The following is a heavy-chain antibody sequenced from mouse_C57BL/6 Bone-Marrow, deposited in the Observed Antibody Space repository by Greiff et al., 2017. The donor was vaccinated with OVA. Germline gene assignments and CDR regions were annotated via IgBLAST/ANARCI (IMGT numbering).Heavy chain of an antibody. D-gene: IGHD2-2*01. CDR3: ARGRYYGSFAY. CDR2: INPNNGDT. CDR1: GYTFTNYP. Sequence: EVQLQQSGAELVKPGASVKMSCKASGYTFTNYPMSWVQQSPGKSLEWIGNINPNNGDTSYNEKFKGKATLTVDKSSSTVYLQLRRLTSEDSAVYYCARGRYYGSFAYWGQGTIVTVSA. J-gene: IGHJ2*01. V-gene: IGHV1-22*01.